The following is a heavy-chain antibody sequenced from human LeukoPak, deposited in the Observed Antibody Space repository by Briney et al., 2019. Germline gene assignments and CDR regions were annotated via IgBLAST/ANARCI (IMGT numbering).Heavy chain of an antibody. CDR2: INPNSGGT. J-gene: IGHJ4*02. Sequence: GASVKVSCKASGYTFTGYYMHWVRQAPGQGLEWMGRINPNSGGTNYAQKFQGGVTMTRDTSISTAYMELSRLRSDDTAVYYCARAGSSSWYYGYWGQGTLVTVSS. V-gene: IGHV1-2*06. CDR1: GYTFTGYY. CDR3: ARAGSSSWYYGY. D-gene: IGHD6-13*01.